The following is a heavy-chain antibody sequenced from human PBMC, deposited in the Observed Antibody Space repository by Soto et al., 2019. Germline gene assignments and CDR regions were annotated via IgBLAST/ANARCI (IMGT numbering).Heavy chain of an antibody. Sequence: XETQSLTCAVYGGSFRCYYLNWIRQPPGKGLEWIGEIIHTGSTNYNPSLKSRVTISVDTSKNQFSLKLSSVTAADTAIYYCARVTGRTKPIEFWGHGTLVTVSS. CDR2: IIHTGST. J-gene: IGHJ4*01. V-gene: IGHV4-34*12. D-gene: IGHD6-6*01. CDR1: GGSFRCYY. CDR3: ARVTGRTKPIEF.